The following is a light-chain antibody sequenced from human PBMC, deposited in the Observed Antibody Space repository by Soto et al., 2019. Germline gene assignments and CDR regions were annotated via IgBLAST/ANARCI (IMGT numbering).Light chain of an antibody. V-gene: IGKV3-20*01. CDR1: QSVSSSY. CDR3: QQYGSSPYT. CDR2: GAS. J-gene: IGKJ2*01. Sequence: EIVLTQSPGTLSLSPGERATLSCRASQSVSSSYLAWYQQKPGQAPRLLIYGASSRATGIPDRFSGSGSGTAFPLTISRLEPEDCAVYYCQQYGSSPYTFGQGTKLEIK.